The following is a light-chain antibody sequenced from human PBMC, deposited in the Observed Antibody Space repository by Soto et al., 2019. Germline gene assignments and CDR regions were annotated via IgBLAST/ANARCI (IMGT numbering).Light chain of an antibody. CDR3: QQYNSYSGT. J-gene: IGKJ1*01. CDR2: DAS. Sequence: DIQMTQSPSTLSASVGDRVTITCRASQSISSWLAWYQQKPGKAPKLLIYDASSLESGAPSRFRGSGSGTEFTLTISSLQPDDFATYYCQQYNSYSGTFGQGTKVDIK. V-gene: IGKV1-5*01. CDR1: QSISSW.